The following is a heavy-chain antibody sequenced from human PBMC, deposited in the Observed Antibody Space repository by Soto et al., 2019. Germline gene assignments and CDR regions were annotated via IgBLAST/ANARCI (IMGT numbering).Heavy chain of an antibody. D-gene: IGHD6-13*01. Sequence: RRLSCAASGFTFSSYWINWVRQAPGKGLEWVANIKQDGSEKRYVDSVKGRFTISRDNAKNSLYLQMNSLRAEDTAVYFCARDQSRSWYGPFDYWGQGXPVTVSS. V-gene: IGHV3-7*03. CDR3: ARDQSRSWYGPFDY. CDR1: GFTFSSYW. J-gene: IGHJ4*02. CDR2: IKQDGSEK.